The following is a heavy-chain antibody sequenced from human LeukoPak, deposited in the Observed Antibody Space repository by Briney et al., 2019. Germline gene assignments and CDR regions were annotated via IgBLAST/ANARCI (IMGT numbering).Heavy chain of an antibody. Sequence: SVKVSCKASGFTFTSSAVQWVRQARGQRLEWIGWIVVGSGNTYYAQKFQERVTITRDMSTSTAYMELSSLRSEDTAVYYCAADSRRRRRFLEWLSPTYYYMDVWGKGTTVTVSS. CDR3: AADSRRRRRFLEWLSPTYYYMDV. V-gene: IGHV1-58*01. CDR2: IVVGSGNT. D-gene: IGHD3-3*01. J-gene: IGHJ6*03. CDR1: GFTFTSSA.